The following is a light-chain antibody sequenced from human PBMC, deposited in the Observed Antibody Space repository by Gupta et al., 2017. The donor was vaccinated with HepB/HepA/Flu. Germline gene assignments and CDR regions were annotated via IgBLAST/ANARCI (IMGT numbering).Light chain of an antibody. CDR3: QQRDSWPLT. CDR2: DTS. CDR1: QRVRSY. J-gene: IGKJ4*02. V-gene: IGKV3-11*01. Sequence: EVALTQSPANLYLSPGERATLSCRASQRVRSYLAWHQQKPGQAPRLLIYDTSNRATGIPARFSGSGSGTDFTLTISSLEPDDFAVYYCQQRDSWPLTFGGGTKVEIK.